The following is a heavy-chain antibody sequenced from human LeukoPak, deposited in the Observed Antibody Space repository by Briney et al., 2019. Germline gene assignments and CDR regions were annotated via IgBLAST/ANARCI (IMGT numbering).Heavy chain of an antibody. CDR1: GFTFSSYW. CDR2: IKGDGSST. D-gene: IGHD5-18*01. Sequence: GGSLRLSCAASGFTFSSYWMHWVRHTPGKGLVWVSRIKGDGSSTSYADSVKGRFTISRDNAKNTLYLQMNSLRAEDTAVYYCARDGYSFGHHFDYWGQGTLVTVSS. CDR3: ARDGYSFGHHFDY. V-gene: IGHV3-74*01. J-gene: IGHJ4*02.